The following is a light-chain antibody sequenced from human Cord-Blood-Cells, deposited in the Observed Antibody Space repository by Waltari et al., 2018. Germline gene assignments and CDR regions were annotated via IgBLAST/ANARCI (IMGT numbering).Light chain of an antibody. V-gene: IGKV1-39*01. CDR2: AAS. J-gene: IGKJ4*01. Sequence: IQMTQSRSSLSASVVHRVTITCRASQSISSYLNWYQQKPGKAPKLLIYAASSLQSGVPSRFSGSGSGTDFTLTISSLQPEDFATYYCQQSYSTPLTFGGGTKVEIK. CDR3: QQSYSTPLT. CDR1: QSISSY.